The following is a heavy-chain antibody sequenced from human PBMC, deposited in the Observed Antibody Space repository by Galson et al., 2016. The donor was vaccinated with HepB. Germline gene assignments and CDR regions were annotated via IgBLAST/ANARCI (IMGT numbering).Heavy chain of an antibody. CDR3: VTQITMTQGAIIYPNSIDY. Sequence: SVKVSCKASGGTFNNFAITWVRQTPGQGLEWMGGIIPLFATANYAQRFQGRVTITVDESTSTAYMELSSLRSEDTAVYYCVTQITMTQGAIIYPNSIDYWGQGTLATVSS. D-gene: IGHD3-10*01. CDR1: GGTFNNFA. V-gene: IGHV1-69*13. CDR2: IIPLFATA. J-gene: IGHJ4*02.